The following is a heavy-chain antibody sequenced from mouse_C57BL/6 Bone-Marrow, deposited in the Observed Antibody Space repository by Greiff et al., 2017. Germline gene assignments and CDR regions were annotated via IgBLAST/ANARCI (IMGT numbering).Heavy chain of an antibody. CDR1: GYAFTNYL. CDR2: INPGSGGT. CDR3: ARQIYYDYDGRIFAD. J-gene: IGHJ3*01. V-gene: IGHV1-54*01. D-gene: IGHD2-4*01. Sequence: VQLQQSGAELVRPGTSVKVSCKASGYAFTNYLIEWVKQRPGQGLEWIGVINPGSGGTNYNEKFKGKATLTADKSSSTAYMQLSSLTSEDSAVYFCARQIYYDYDGRIFADWGQGTLVTVSA.